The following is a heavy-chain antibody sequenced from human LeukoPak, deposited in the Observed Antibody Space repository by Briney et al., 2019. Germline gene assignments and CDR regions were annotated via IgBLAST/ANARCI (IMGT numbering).Heavy chain of an antibody. J-gene: IGHJ4*02. V-gene: IGHV1-2*02. CDR2: INPNSGGT. D-gene: IGHD6-19*01. Sequence: ASVKVSCKASGYTFTGYYMHWVRQAPGQGLEWMGWINPNSGGTNYAQKFQGRVTMTRDTSISTAYMELSRLRSDDTAVYYCARSLFRPAVAGTGPYYWGQGTLVTVSS. CDR1: GYTFTGYY. CDR3: ARSLFRPAVAGTGPYY.